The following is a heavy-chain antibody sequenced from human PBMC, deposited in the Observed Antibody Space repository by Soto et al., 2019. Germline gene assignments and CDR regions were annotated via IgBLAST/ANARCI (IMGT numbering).Heavy chain of an antibody. CDR1: GGTFSSYA. CDR3: ARSYYYDSSGYYYDAFEI. Sequence: QVQLVQSGAEVKKPGSSVKVSCKASGGTFSSYAISWVRQAPGQGLEWMGGIIPIFGTANYAQKIQGRVTITADESTSTGYREMSSLRSEDTAVYYCARSYYYDSSGYYYDAFEIWGQGTMGTVSS. J-gene: IGHJ3*02. V-gene: IGHV1-69*01. CDR2: IIPIFGTA. D-gene: IGHD3-22*01.